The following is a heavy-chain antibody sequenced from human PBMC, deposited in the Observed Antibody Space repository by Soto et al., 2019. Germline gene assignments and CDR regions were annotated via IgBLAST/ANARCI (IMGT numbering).Heavy chain of an antibody. D-gene: IGHD1-26*01. Sequence: GSLRLSCAASGFTSSSYAMSWVRQAPGKGLEWVSAISGSRKYYADSVKGLFTISRDNSKSTLYLQVNSLRAEDTAVYYCAKAYSGPFDVWGQGTMVTVSS. V-gene: IGHV3-23*05. CDR1: GFTSSSYA. CDR3: AKAYSGPFDV. CDR2: ISGSRK. J-gene: IGHJ3*01.